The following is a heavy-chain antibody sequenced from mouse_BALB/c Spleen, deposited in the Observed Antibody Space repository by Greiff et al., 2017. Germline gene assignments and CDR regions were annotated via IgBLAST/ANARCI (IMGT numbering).Heavy chain of an antibody. CDR2: IYPGNSDT. V-gene: IGHV1-5*01. CDR1: GYTFTSYW. D-gene: IGHD2-1*01. CDR3: TRGPIYYGNAMDY. Sequence: EVQLQQSGTVLARPGASVKMSCKASGYTFTSYWMHWVKQRPGQGLEWIGAIYPGNSDTSYNQKFKGKAKLTAVTSTSTAYMELSSLTNEDSAVYYCTRGPIYYGNAMDYWGQGTSVTVSS. J-gene: IGHJ4*01.